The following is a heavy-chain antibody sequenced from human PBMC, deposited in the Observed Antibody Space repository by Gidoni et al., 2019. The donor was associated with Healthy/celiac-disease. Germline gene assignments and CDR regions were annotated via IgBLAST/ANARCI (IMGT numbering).Heavy chain of an antibody. Sequence: EVQLVESGGGLVQPGGSLRLSCAASGFTVSSNYMSWVRQAPGKGLEWVSVIYSGGSTYYADSVKGRFTISRDNSKNMLYLQMNSLRAEDTAVYYCASDPFKYYYDSSDGYYGMDVWGQGTTVTVSS. D-gene: IGHD3-22*01. J-gene: IGHJ6*02. CDR1: GFTVSSNY. CDR2: IYSGGST. CDR3: ASDPFKYYYDSSDGYYGMDV. V-gene: IGHV3-66*02.